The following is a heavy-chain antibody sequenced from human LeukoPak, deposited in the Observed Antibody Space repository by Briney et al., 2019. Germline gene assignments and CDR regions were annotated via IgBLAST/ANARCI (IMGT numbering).Heavy chain of an antibody. CDR3: ARGEYCSSTSCFLSAEYFQH. CDR2: IKQDGSEK. CDR1: GFTFSSYS. D-gene: IGHD2-2*01. V-gene: IGHV3-7*01. Sequence: GGSLRLSCAASGFTFSSYSMNWVRQAPGKGLEWVANIKQDGSEKYYVDSVKGRFTISRDNAKNSLYLQMNSLRAEDTAVYYCARGEYCSSTSCFLSAEYFQHWGQGTLVTVSS. J-gene: IGHJ1*01.